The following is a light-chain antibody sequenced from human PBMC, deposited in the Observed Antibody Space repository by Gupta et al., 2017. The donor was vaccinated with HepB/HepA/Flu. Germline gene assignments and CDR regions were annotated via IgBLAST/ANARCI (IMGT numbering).Light chain of an antibody. CDR1: QSVFYSPNNKNY. V-gene: IGKV4-1*01. Sequence: DIVMTQSPDSLAVSLGERATINCKTSQSVFYSPNNKNYLAWYQQKPGQPPKLLIYWASSRESGVPDRFSGSGSGTDFTLTISSLQAEDVAVYYCQQYYSTPLTFGGGTRVDIK. CDR3: QQYYSTPLT. CDR2: WAS. J-gene: IGKJ4*01.